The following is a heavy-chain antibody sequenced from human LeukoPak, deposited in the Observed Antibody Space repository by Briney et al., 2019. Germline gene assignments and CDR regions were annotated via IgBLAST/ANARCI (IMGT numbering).Heavy chain of an antibody. Sequence: PSETLSLTCTVSDGSISSSSYYWGWIRQPPGKGLEWIGSIYYSGSTYYNPSLKSRVTISVDTSKNQFSLKLSSVTAADTAVYYCARQSITMIVVVPGWFDPWGQGTLVTVSS. CDR2: IYYSGST. D-gene: IGHD3-22*01. J-gene: IGHJ5*02. V-gene: IGHV4-39*01. CDR3: ARQSITMIVVVPGWFDP. CDR1: DGSISSSSYY.